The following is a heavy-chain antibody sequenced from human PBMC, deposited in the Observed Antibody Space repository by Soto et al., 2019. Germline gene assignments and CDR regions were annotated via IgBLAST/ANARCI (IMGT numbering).Heavy chain of an antibody. D-gene: IGHD6-19*01. CDR2: IYWDDDK. CDR3: ARDSNDWYGLDY. CDR1: GLSLTTSGVG. Sequence: QITLKESGPTLVKPTQTLTLTCTFSGLSLTTSGVGVGWIRQPPGKALEWLALIYWDDDKRYTPSLKSRLTITKDTSKNQVVLTMTNMDPVDTGTYYCARDSNDWYGLDYWGQGTLVTVSS. J-gene: IGHJ4*02. V-gene: IGHV2-5*02.